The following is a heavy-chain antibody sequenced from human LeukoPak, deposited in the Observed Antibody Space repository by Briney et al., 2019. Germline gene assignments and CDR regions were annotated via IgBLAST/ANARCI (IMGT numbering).Heavy chain of an antibody. V-gene: IGHV3-23*01. J-gene: IGHJ4*02. CDR1: GFTFISYT. CDR2: ISGSGDST. Sequence: GGSLRLSCAASGFTFISYTMTWVRKAPGKVLEWVSGISGSGDSTYYADSVKGRFTISRDNSKNTLHLQMNSLRAEDTAVYYCAKDQTPYYWGQGTLVTVSS. CDR3: AKDQTPYY.